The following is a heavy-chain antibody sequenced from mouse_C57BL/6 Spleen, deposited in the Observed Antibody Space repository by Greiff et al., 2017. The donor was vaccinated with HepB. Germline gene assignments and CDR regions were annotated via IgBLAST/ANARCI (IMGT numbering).Heavy chain of an antibody. CDR2: IDPSDSYT. CDR1: GYTFTSYW. CDR3: ASGDGYAMDY. D-gene: IGHD2-3*01. Sequence: QVQLQQPGAELVRPGTSVKLSCKASGYTFTSYWMHWVKQRPGQGLEWIGVIDPSDSYTNYNQKFKGKATLTVDTSSSTAYMQLSSLTSEDSAVYYCASGDGYAMDYWGQGTSVTVSS. V-gene: IGHV1-59*01. J-gene: IGHJ4*01.